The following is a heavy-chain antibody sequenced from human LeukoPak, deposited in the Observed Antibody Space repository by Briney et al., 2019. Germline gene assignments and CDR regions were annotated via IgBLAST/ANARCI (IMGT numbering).Heavy chain of an antibody. CDR1: GGSISSGNFY. CDR3: ARKYPDHWFDP. Sequence: PSETLSLTCTVSGGSISSGNFYWSWIRQPPGKGLEWIGYISYLGSTYYNLSLKSRVTMSVDTSKNQFSLILRSVTAADTAVYYCARKYPDHWFDPWGQGTLVTVSS. CDR2: ISYLGST. V-gene: IGHV4-30-4*01. D-gene: IGHD6-6*01. J-gene: IGHJ5*02.